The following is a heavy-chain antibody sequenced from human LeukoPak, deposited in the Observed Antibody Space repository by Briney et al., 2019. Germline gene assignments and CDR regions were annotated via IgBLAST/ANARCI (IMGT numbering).Heavy chain of an antibody. D-gene: IGHD1-26*01. V-gene: IGHV3-7*01. Sequence: QTGGSLRLSRATSGFSFSGYWMTWVRQAPGKGPEWVANINEDGSQKNLVDSVKGRFTISRDNAKSSLYLQMNSLRVEDTAVYYCARDIPRGASHLDYWGQGTLVTVSS. CDR2: INEDGSQK. J-gene: IGHJ4*02. CDR3: ARDIPRGASHLDY. CDR1: GFSFSGYW.